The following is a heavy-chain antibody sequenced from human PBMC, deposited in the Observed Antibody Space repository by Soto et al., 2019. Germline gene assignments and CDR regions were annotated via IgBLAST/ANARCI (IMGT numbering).Heavy chain of an antibody. D-gene: IGHD3-22*01. CDR2: IIPIFGTA. CDR1: GDTFSRYA. V-gene: IGHV1-69*01. CDR3: ARDGSGYRSRASPLDV. J-gene: IGHJ6*02. Sequence: QVQLVQSGAEVKKPGSSVKVSCKASGDTFSRYAISWVRQAPGQGLEWMGGIIPIFGTANYAQKFQGRVTITEDESTSTAYMELSSLRSEDTAVYYCARDGSGYRSRASPLDVWGQGTTVTVSS.